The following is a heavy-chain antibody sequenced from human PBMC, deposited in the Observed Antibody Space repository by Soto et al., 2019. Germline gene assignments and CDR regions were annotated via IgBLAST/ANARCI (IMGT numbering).Heavy chain of an antibody. CDR2: ISAYNGNT. D-gene: IGHD6-13*01. J-gene: IGHJ3*02. V-gene: IGHV1-18*01. Sequence: ASVKVSCKASGYTFTSYGISWVRQAPGQGLEWMGWISAYNGNTNYAQKLQGRVTMTTDTSTSTAYMELSRLRSDDTAVYYCAREYSSPNDAFDIWGQGTMVTVSS. CDR1: GYTFTSYG. CDR3: AREYSSPNDAFDI.